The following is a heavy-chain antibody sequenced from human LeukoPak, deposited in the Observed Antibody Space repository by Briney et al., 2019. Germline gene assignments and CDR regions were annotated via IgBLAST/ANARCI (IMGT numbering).Heavy chain of an antibody. V-gene: IGHV3-48*04. CDR2: ISSSSSTI. D-gene: IGHD3-10*01. Sequence: GGSLRLSCAASGFTFSSYSMNWVRQAPGKGLEWVSYISSSSSTIYYADSVKGRFTTSRDNAKNSLYLQMNSLRAEDTALYYCAKDSRGSGSRYYGMDVWGQGTTVSVSS. CDR3: AKDSRGSGSRYYGMDV. J-gene: IGHJ6*02. CDR1: GFTFSSYS.